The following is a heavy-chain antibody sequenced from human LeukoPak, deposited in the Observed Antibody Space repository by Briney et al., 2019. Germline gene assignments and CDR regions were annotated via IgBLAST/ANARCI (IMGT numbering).Heavy chain of an antibody. D-gene: IGHD3-22*01. CDR1: GGTFSSYA. CDR2: IIPIFGIA. J-gene: IGHJ4*02. V-gene: IGHV1-69*04. CDR3: ARDHTMIPYYFDY. Sequence: ASVKVSCKASGGTFSSYAISWVRQAPGQGLEWMGRIIPIFGIANYAQKFQGRVTITADKSTSTAYMELSSLRSEGTAVYYCARDHTMIPYYFDYWGQGTLVTVSS.